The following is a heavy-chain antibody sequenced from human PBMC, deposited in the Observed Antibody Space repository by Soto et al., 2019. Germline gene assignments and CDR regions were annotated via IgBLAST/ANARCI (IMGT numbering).Heavy chain of an antibody. V-gene: IGHV4-59*01. J-gene: IGHJ6*02. CDR2: ISYSGST. CDR1: GGSISSYY. Sequence: SEALSLTCTVSGGSISSYYWSWIQQPPGKGLEWIGYISYSGSTNYNPSLKSRVTISVDMSKNQFSLKLSSVTAADTAVYYCARDAMTTGILYYYYFARDGWGQGTTVTVSS. D-gene: IGHD4-17*01. CDR3: ARDAMTTGILYYYYFARDG.